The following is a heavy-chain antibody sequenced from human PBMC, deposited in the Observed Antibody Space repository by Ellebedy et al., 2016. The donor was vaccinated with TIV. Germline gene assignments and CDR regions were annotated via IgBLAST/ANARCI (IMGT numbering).Heavy chain of an antibody. CDR1: GHTFTSYY. Sequence: ASVKVSXXASGHTFTSYYMHWVRQAPGQGLEWMGIINPSGGRTSYAQKFQGRVTMTRDTSTSTVYMELSSLRSEDTAVYYCAIRYSSGWSLDYWGQGTLVTVSS. CDR3: AIRYSSGWSLDY. CDR2: INPSGGRT. J-gene: IGHJ4*02. V-gene: IGHV1-46*01. D-gene: IGHD6-19*01.